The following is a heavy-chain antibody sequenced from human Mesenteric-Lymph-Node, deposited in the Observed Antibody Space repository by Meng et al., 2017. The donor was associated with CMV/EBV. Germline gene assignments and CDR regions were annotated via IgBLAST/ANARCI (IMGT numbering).Heavy chain of an antibody. Sequence: GGSLRLSCAASGFTFDDYGMSWVRQAPGKGLEWVSGINWNGGSTGYADSVKGRFTISRDNAKNSLYLQMNSLRAEDTALYYCAKSSHCGAGYLRGMDVWGQGTTVTVSS. D-gene: IGHD5-18*01. V-gene: IGHV3-20*04. CDR1: GFTFDDYG. J-gene: IGHJ6*02. CDR3: AKSSHCGAGYLRGMDV. CDR2: INWNGGST.